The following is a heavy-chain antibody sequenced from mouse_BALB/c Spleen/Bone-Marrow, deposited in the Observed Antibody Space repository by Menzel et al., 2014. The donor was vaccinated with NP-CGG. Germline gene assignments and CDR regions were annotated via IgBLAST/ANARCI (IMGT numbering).Heavy chain of an antibody. J-gene: IGHJ2*01. Sequence: EVKLVESGPGLVKPSQTVSLTCTVTGISITTGNYRWSWIRQFPGNKLEWMGYIYYSGTITYNPSLTSRTTITRDTSXNQFFLEMNSLTAEDTATYYCARELYYFDYWGQGTTLTVSS. CDR2: IYYSGTI. CDR3: ARELYYFDY. CDR1: GISITTGNYR. V-gene: IGHV3-5*02.